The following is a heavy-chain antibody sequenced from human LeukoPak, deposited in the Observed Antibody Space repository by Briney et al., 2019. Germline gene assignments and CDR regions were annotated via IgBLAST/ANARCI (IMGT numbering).Heavy chain of an antibody. CDR2: IYTSGST. D-gene: IGHD3-22*01. V-gene: IGHV4-4*07. CDR1: GGSISSYY. Sequence: SETLSLTCTVSGGSISSYYWSWIRQPAGKGLEWIGRIYTSGSTNYNPSLKSRVTMSVDTSKNQFSLKLSSVTAADTAVYYCARAHYDSSGYYYVLWYFDLWGRGTLVTVSS. J-gene: IGHJ2*01. CDR3: ARAHYDSSGYYYVLWYFDL.